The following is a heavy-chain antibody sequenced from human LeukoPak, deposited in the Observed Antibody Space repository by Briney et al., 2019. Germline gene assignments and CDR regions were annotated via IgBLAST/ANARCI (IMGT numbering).Heavy chain of an antibody. CDR3: AKGPLIAAAGSLAFDI. CDR2: ISYDGSNK. V-gene: IGHV3-30*18. J-gene: IGHJ3*02. CDR1: GFTFSSYW. D-gene: IGHD6-13*01. Sequence: PGGSLRLSCAASGFTFSSYWMSWVRQAPGKGLEWVAVISYDGSNKYYADSVKGRFTISRDNSKNTLYLQMNSLRAEDTAVYYCAKGPLIAAAGSLAFDIWGQGTMVTVSS.